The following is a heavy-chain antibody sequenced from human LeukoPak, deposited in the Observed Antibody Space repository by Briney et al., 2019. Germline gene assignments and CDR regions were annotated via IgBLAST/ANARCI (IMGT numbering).Heavy chain of an antibody. J-gene: IGHJ4*02. CDR2: INWNGGSI. Sequence: GGSLRLSCAASGLTFSDHYMDWVRQAPGKGLEWVSGINWNGGSIGYADSVKGRFTISRDNVKNSLYLQMNSLRAEDTALYYCARGRSTFDYWGQGTLVTVSS. CDR3: ARGRSTFDY. D-gene: IGHD2-2*01. V-gene: IGHV3-20*04. CDR1: GLTFSDHY.